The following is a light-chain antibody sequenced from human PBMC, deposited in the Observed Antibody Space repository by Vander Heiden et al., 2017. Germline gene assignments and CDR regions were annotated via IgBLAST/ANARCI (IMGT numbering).Light chain of an antibody. J-gene: IGLJ3*02. V-gene: IGLV1-40*01. Sequence: QSVLTQPPSVSGAPGQRVTISCTGSSSNIGAPYDVHWYQQLPGTAPRVLIYGNTNRPSGVPDRFSGSKSGTSASLAITGVQADDEADYYCQSYDSSLSAWVFGGGTKLTVL. CDR1: SSNIGAPYD. CDR2: GNT. CDR3: QSYDSSLSAWV.